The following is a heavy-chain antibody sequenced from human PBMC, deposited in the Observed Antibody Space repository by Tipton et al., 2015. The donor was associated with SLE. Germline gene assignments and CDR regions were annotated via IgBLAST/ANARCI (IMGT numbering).Heavy chain of an antibody. V-gene: IGHV3-30*04. Sequence: SLRLSCAASGFSFSEYAMHWVRQAPGKGLEWVAVISYHGSDKYYADSVKGRFTISRDNSKKTLYLHMNSLRPEDTAVYYCARDQNYLDSSTGDDVFDIWGQGTMVTVSS. CDR2: ISYHGSDK. CDR1: GFSFSEYA. D-gene: IGHD2-2*01. CDR3: ARDQNYLDSSTGDDVFDI. J-gene: IGHJ3*02.